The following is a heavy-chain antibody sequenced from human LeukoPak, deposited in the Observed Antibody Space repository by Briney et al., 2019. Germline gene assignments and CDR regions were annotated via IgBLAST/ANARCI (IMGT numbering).Heavy chain of an antibody. D-gene: IGHD3-9*01. CDR3: TKGGRRDILTY. J-gene: IGHJ4*02. CDR1: GGSTSSYY. V-gene: IGHV4-59*01. Sequence: PSETLSLTCTVSGGSTSSYYWSWIRQPPGKGLEWIGYIYDSGSTNYNPPLKSRVTISVDTSKNQFSLKLTSVTAADTAVYYCTKGGRRDILTYWGQGILVTVSP. CDR2: IYDSGST.